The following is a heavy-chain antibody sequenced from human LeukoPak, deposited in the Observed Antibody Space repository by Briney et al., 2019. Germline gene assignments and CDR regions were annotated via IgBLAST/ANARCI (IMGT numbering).Heavy chain of an antibody. CDR2: IYYSGST. J-gene: IGHJ3*02. V-gene: IGHV4-39*07. Sequence: SETLSLTCTVSGGSISSSSYYWGWIRQPPGKGLEWIGSIYYSGSTYYNPSLKSRVTIAVDTSKNQFSLKLSSVTAADTAVYYCARIGDGGAFDIWGQGTMVTVSS. CDR1: GGSISSSSYY. CDR3: ARIGDGGAFDI.